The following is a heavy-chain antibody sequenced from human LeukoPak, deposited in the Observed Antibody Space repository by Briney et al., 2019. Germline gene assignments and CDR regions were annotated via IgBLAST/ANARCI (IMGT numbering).Heavy chain of an antibody. CDR1: GFNFNNAW. V-gene: IGHV3-15*01. J-gene: IGHJ4*02. Sequence: GGSLRLSCATSGFNFNNAWMTRVRQAPGKGLEWVGRLKSKTDGGTRDYAAPVKGRFTISRDDSKNTLYLQMNSLKTEDTAVYYCTTGGLGGDYFSTLGGWGQGTLVTVSS. CDR3: TTGGLGGDYFSTLGG. D-gene: IGHD4-17*01. CDR2: LKSKTDGGTR.